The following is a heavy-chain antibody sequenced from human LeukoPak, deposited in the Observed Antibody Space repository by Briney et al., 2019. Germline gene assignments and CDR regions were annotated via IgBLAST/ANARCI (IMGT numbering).Heavy chain of an antibody. Sequence: PGVSLRLSCAASGFTFSSYGMHWVRQAPGKGLEWVAVISYDGSNKYYADSVKGRFTISRDNSKNTLYLQMNSLRAEDTAVYYCAKDREVVTALYYFDYWGQGTLVTVSS. CDR3: AKDREVVTALYYFDY. CDR2: ISYDGSNK. CDR1: GFTFSSYG. D-gene: IGHD2-21*02. V-gene: IGHV3-30*18. J-gene: IGHJ4*02.